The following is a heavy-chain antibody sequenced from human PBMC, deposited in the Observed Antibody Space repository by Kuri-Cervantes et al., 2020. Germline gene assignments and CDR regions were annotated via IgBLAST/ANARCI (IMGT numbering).Heavy chain of an antibody. CDR1: RFIFSSYA. D-gene: IGHD2-15*01. CDR2: ISHDGSNT. CDR3: ARPGHCSGGSCQRAFDI. J-gene: IGHJ3*02. V-gene: IGHV3-30-3*01. Sequence: GESLKISCAASRFIFSSYAMHWVRQAPGKGLEWVAVISHDGSNTYYADSVKGRFTISRDNSKNTLYVQMNSLRHEDTAVYYCARPGHCSGGSCQRAFDIWGQGTMVTVSS.